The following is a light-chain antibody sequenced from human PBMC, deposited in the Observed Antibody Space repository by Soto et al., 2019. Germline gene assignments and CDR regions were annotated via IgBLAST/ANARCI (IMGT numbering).Light chain of an antibody. J-gene: IGLJ1*01. Sequence: QSALTQPASVSGSPGQSITISCTGSSNDVGGYNYVSWYQQHPGKAPKLILYEVSNRPSGVSHRFSGSKSANTASLTISGLQTEEEADYYCSSYTTSSSYVFGTGTKLTVL. V-gene: IGLV2-14*01. CDR3: SSYTTSSSYV. CDR1: SNDVGGYNY. CDR2: EVS.